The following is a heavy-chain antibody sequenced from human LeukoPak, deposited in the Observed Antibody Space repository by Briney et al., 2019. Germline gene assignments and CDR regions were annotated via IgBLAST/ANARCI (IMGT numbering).Heavy chain of an antibody. CDR1: GGSISSYY. CDR2: IYYSGST. J-gene: IGHJ6*03. V-gene: IGHV4-59*01. Sequence: SETLSLTCTVSGGSISSYYWSWIRQPPGKGLAWIGYIYYSGSTNYNPSLKSRVTISVDTSKNQFSLKLSSVTAADTAVYYCARTIVGAARYYYYYYYMDVWGKGTTVTVSS. CDR3: ARTIVGAARYYYYYYYMDV. D-gene: IGHD1-26*01.